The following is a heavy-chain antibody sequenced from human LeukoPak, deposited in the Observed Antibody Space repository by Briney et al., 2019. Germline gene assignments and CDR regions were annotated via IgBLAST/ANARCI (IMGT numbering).Heavy chain of an antibody. CDR3: ARDQADYDFWSGYPTREKYYFDY. Sequence: SETLSLTCTVSGGSISGFFWSWVRQPPGKGLEHIGYTYSSGSTNYNPSLKSRVTISVDTSKNQFSLKLSSVTAADTAVYYCARDQADYDFWSGYPTREKYYFDYWGQGTLVTVSS. CDR1: GGSISGFF. D-gene: IGHD3-3*01. CDR2: TYSSGST. J-gene: IGHJ4*02. V-gene: IGHV4-59*12.